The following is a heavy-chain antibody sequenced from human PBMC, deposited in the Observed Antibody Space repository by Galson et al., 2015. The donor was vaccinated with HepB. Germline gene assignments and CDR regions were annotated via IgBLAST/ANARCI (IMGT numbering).Heavy chain of an antibody. CDR3: ARIPGSGMYSSGWYFLY. D-gene: IGHD6-19*01. CDR1: GGTFSSYA. V-gene: IGHV1-69*01. J-gene: IGHJ4*02. CDR2: IIPIFGTA. Sequence: CKASGGTFSSYAISWVRQAPGQGLEWMGGIIPIFGTANYAQKFQGRVTITADESTSTAYMELSSLRSEDTAVYYCARIPGSGMYSSGWYFLYWGQGTLVTVSS.